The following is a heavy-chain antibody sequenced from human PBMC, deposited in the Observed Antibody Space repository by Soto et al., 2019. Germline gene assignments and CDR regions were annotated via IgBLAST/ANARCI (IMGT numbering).Heavy chain of an antibody. D-gene: IGHD2-15*01. J-gene: IGHJ5*02. V-gene: IGHV4-59*01. CDR2: IYYSGST. CDR1: GGSISSYY. Sequence: SETLSLTCTVSGGSISSYYWSWIRQPPGKGLEWIGYIYYSGSTNYNPSLKSRVTISVDTSKNQFSLKLSSVTAADTAVYYCARVPEGYCSGGSYYIWFDPWGQGTLVTVSS. CDR3: ARVPEGYCSGGSYYIWFDP.